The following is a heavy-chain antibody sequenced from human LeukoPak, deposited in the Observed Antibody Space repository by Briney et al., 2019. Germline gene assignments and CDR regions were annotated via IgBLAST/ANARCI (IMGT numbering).Heavy chain of an antibody. J-gene: IGHJ6*03. V-gene: IGHV1-69*05. CDR2: IIPIFGTA. CDR3: ARGGWSTCCYIDCYYYMDV. CDR1: GGTFSSYA. Sequence: SVKVSCKASGGTFSSYAISWVRQAPGQGLEWMGGIIPIFGTANYAQKFQGRVTITTDESTSTAYMELSSLRSEDTAVYYCARGGWSTCCYIDCYYYMDVWGKGTTVTVSS. D-gene: IGHD2-2*02.